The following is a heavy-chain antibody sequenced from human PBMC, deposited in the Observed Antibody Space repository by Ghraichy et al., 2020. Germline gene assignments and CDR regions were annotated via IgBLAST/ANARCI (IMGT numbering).Heavy chain of an antibody. CDR2: INPSGGST. CDR3: ARDQSPIAAAGLFDY. CDR1: GYTFTSYY. D-gene: IGHD6-13*01. Sequence: ASVKVSCKASGYTFTSYYMHWVRQAPGQGLEWMGIINPSGGSTSYAQKFQGRVTMTRDTSTSTVYMELSSLRSEDTAVYYCARDQSPIAAAGLFDYWGQGTLVTVSS. V-gene: IGHV1-46*01. J-gene: IGHJ4*02.